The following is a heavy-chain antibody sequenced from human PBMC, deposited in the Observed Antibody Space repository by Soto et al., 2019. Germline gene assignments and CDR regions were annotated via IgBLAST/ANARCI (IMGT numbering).Heavy chain of an antibody. CDR3: AKGGSNGWYDAFDI. CDR1: GFTFTSSA. J-gene: IGHJ3*02. Sequence: AASVKLSCKASGFTFTSSAMQWVRQAREQRLEWIGWIVVGSGNTNYAQKFQERVTITRDMSTSTAYMELNSLRAEDTAVYYCAKGGSNGWYDAFDIWGQGTMVTVSS. V-gene: IGHV1-58*02. CDR2: IVVGSGNT. D-gene: IGHD6-19*01.